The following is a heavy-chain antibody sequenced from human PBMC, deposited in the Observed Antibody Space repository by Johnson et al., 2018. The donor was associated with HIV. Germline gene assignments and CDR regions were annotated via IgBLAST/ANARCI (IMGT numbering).Heavy chain of an antibody. Sequence: VQLVESGGGLVQPGGSLRLSCVVSGFTVSSSYLTWVRQAPGKGLEWVSLIYSSGTTDYADSVQGRFTISRDNSKNTLYLQMNSLRTEDTAVYYCARDVGNYWPNAFDIWGQGTTVTVSS. D-gene: IGHD3-22*01. CDR3: ARDVGNYWPNAFDI. J-gene: IGHJ3*02. CDR1: GFTVSSSY. CDR2: IYSSGTT. V-gene: IGHV3-66*02.